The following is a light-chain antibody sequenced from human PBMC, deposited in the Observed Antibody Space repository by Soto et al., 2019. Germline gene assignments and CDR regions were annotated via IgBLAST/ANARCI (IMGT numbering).Light chain of an antibody. Sequence: QSGLTQPPSASGSPGQSVTISCTGTGSDVGTYNYVSWYQQHPGKAPKLVIYEVTKRPSGVPDRFSGSKSGNTASLTVSGLQDEDEAHYYCNSSAGRNGWVFGGGTKVTVL. CDR2: EVT. CDR3: NSSAGRNGWV. V-gene: IGLV2-8*01. CDR1: GSDVGTYNY. J-gene: IGLJ3*02.